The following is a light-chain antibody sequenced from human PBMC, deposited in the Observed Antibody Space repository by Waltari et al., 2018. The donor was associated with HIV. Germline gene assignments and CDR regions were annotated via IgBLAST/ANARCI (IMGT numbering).Light chain of an antibody. J-gene: IGKJ5*01. CDR3: QQYYSTPT. V-gene: IGKV4-1*01. CDR2: EAS. CDR1: EIVLSSSTHLNY. Sequence: DIVLNLSPETSSLSLGERAAIHCKSGEIVLSSSTHLNYFAWYQLIPGQHPTLLFSEASSRSSGVPARFTASGSRTDFTLTIYDLQADDVAVYFCQQYYSTPTFGRGTQLV.